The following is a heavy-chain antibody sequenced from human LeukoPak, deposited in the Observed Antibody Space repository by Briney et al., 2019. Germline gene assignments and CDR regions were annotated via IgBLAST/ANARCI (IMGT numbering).Heavy chain of an antibody. CDR2: ISYDGSNK. V-gene: IGHV3-30*04. D-gene: IGHD1-20*01. CDR3: ASSNSHITGTTYIDL. CDR1: GFTFSSFA. Sequence: GESLRLSCAASGFTFSSFAMHWVRQAPGKGLEWVALISYDGSNKYYADSVKGRFTFSRDNSKNTLYLQMNSLRAEDTAVYFCASSNSHITGTTYIDLWGRGTMVTVSS. J-gene: IGHJ2*01.